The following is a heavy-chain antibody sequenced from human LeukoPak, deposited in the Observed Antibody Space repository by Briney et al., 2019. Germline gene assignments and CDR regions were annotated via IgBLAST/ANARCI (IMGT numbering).Heavy chain of an antibody. J-gene: IGHJ4*02. CDR3: AKQLGYCSDGSCYFPY. CDR2: ISNNGGYT. V-gene: IGHV3-23*01. Sequence: GGSLRLSCAASGFTFSNYWMSWVRQAPGKGLEWVSAISNNGGYTYYADSVQGRFTISRDNSKSTLCLQMNSLRAEDTAVYYCAKQLGYCSDGSCYFPYWGQGTLVTVSS. CDR1: GFTFSNYW. D-gene: IGHD2-15*01.